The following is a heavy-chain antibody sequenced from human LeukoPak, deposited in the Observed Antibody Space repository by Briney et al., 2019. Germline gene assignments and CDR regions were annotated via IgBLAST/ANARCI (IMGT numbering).Heavy chain of an antibody. CDR3: ARWNCSSTSCLIDY. CDR2: IYPGDSDT. D-gene: IGHD2-2*01. CDR1: GYSFTSYW. Sequence: GASLQISCKGSGYSFTSYWIGWVRQLPGKGLEWMGIIYPGDSDTRYSPSFQGQVTISADKSISTAYLQWSSLKASDTAMYYCARWNCSSTSCLIDYWGQGTLVTVSS. J-gene: IGHJ4*02. V-gene: IGHV5-51*01.